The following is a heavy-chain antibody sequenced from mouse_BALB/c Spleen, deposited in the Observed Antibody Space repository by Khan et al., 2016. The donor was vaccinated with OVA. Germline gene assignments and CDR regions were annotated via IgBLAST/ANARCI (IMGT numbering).Heavy chain of an antibody. J-gene: IGHJ2*01. Sequence: EVKLVESGGGIVQPGGFLKRSCAASRFTISSYGMSSVRQTPDKRLELVATIDSNGGSTDYPDSVKRRFPISGDNAKNALYLQMRSLKSEDTAMYYCARSAIWGQGTTLTVSS. CDR3: ARSAI. D-gene: IGHD2-12*01. CDR1: RFTISSYG. V-gene: IGHV5-6-3*01. CDR2: IDSNGGST.